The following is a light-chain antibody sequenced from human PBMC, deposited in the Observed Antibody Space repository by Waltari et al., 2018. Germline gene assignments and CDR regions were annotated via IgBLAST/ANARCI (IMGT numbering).Light chain of an antibody. CDR1: QSISTY. V-gene: IGKV1-39*01. CDR3: QQSYSSPPT. CDR2: AAS. Sequence: DIQMTQSPSSLSASVGDRVTITCRASQSISTYLNWYQQKLGKAPTLLIFAASTLQVRVPSRFSGSGSGTEFTLTISNLQPEDFATYFCQQSYSSPPTFGQGTKLEI. J-gene: IGKJ2*01.